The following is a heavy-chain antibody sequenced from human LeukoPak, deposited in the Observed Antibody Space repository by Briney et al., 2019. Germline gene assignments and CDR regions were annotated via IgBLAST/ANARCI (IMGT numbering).Heavy chain of an antibody. V-gene: IGHV1-46*01. CDR2: INPSGGRT. CDR1: GYTVTSYY. Sequence: ASVKVSCKASGYTVTSYYMHWVRQAPGQGLEWMGVINPSGGRTSYLQKFQGRVTMTRDTSTSTVYMELSSLRSEDTAVYYCARGDTVTTSFLDYWGQGTLVTVSS. CDR3: ARGDTVTTSFLDY. J-gene: IGHJ4*02. D-gene: IGHD4-17*01.